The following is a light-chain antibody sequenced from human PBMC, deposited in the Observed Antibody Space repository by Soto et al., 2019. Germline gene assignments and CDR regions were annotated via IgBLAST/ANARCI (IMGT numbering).Light chain of an antibody. CDR2: WAS. CDR3: QHLCSPPFP. Sequence: DIVMTQSPDSLAVSLGERATINCKSSQSRLANCNTKNCLAWYQHKPGQPPKMLIRWASTRESVVPARFSGSGSGTDFTLTISSLQAEDAAVYYCQHLCSPPFPFGQGTKLEIK. CDR1: QSRLANCNTKNC. V-gene: IGKV4-1*01. J-gene: IGKJ2*01.